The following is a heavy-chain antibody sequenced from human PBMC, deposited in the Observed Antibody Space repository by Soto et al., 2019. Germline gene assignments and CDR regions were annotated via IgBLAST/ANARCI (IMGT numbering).Heavy chain of an antibody. CDR3: ASDVKHSSGWGY. CDR2: VIPIFGTA. J-gene: IGHJ4*02. Sequence: QVQLVQSGAEVKKPGSSVKVSCKASGGTFSSYAISWVRQAPGQGLEWLGGVIPIFGTANYAQKFQGRVTITADKSTSTAYMELSSLRSEDTAVYFCASDVKHSSGWGYWGQGTLVIVSS. CDR1: GGTFSSYA. D-gene: IGHD6-19*01. V-gene: IGHV1-69*06.